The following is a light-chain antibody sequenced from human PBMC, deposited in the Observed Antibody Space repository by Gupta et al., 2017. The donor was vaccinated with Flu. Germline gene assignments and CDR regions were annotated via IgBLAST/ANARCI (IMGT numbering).Light chain of an antibody. J-gene: IGKJ1*01. V-gene: IGKV1-39*01. Sequence: DIQMTQSPSFLSASVGDRVAITCRASQSVSNYLNWYQEKPGKAPRLLIYAASSLQSGVPSRFSGNGSGTXFTLTIXSLQLEDFATYYCQQSYSTPQTFGXGTKVEIK. CDR1: QSVSNY. CDR3: QQSYSTPQT. CDR2: AAS.